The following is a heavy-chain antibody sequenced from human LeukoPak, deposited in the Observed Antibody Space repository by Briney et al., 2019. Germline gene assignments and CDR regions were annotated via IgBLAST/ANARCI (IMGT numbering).Heavy chain of an antibody. J-gene: IGHJ5*02. Sequence: PGESLKISCKGSGYSFTSNWISWVRQMPGKGLEYMGIIYPGDSDTRYSPSFQGQVTISADKSISTAYLQWSSLKASDTAMYYCARSRGIRVPNWFDPWGQGTLVTVSS. D-gene: IGHD3-10*01. CDR2: IYPGDSDT. CDR1: GYSFTSNW. V-gene: IGHV5-51*01. CDR3: ARSRGIRVPNWFDP.